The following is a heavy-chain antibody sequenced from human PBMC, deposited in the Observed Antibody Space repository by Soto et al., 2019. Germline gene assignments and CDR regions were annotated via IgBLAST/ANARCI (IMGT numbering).Heavy chain of an antibody. D-gene: IGHD3-9*01. CDR2: ISGSGGST. V-gene: IGHV3-23*01. J-gene: IGHJ4*02. CDR1: GLTFSGYA. CDR3: AKNRMTGKAHYDF. Sequence: PGGSLRLSCAASGLTFSGYAMSWVRQAPGKGLEWVSVISGSGGSTHYADSVKGRSTISRDNSKTTLYLQLSSLRSEDTAVYYCAKNRMTGKAHYDFWGQGTPVTVSS.